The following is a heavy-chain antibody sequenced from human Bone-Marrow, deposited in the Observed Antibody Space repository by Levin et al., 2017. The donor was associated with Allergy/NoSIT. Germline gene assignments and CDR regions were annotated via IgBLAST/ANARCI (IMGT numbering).Heavy chain of an antibody. CDR1: GFTFGSFA. CDR3: AKGADGNYGRPTDY. J-gene: IGHJ4*02. CDR2: ISGSGHNT. V-gene: IGHV3-23*01. Sequence: GESLKISCAGSGFTFGSFAMTWVRQGPGKGLEWVSAISGSGHNTYYLDSVKGRFTISRDNSKSTLYLQMSGLRDEDTALYYCAKGADGNYGRPTDYWGQGTLVTVSS. D-gene: IGHD4-17*01.